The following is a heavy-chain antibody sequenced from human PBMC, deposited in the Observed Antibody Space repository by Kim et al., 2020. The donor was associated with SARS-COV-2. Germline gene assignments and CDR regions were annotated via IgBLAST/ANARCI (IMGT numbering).Heavy chain of an antibody. CDR1: GFTFSSYG. CDR3: ARDLLVGATSYGMDV. D-gene: IGHD1-26*01. J-gene: IGHJ6*02. CDR2: IWYDGSNK. V-gene: IGHV3-33*01. Sequence: GGSLRLSCAASGFTFSSYGMHWVRQAPGKGLDWVAVIWYDGSNKYYADSVKGRFTISRDNSKNTLYLQMNSLRAEDTAVYYCARDLLVGATSYGMDVWGQGTTVTVSS.